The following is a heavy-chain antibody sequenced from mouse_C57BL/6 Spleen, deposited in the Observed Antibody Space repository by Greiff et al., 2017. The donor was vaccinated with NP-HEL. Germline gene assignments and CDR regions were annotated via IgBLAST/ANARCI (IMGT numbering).Heavy chain of an antibody. Sequence: QVQLQQPGAELVKPGASVKMSCKASGYTFTSYWITWVKQRPGQGLEWIGDIYPGSGSTNYNEKFKSKATLTVDTSSSTAYMQLSSLTSEDSAVYYCARSHYDGYYGFAYWGQGTLVTVSA. CDR2: IYPGSGST. CDR3: ARSHYDGYYGFAY. CDR1: GYTFTSYW. J-gene: IGHJ3*01. D-gene: IGHD2-3*01. V-gene: IGHV1-55*01.